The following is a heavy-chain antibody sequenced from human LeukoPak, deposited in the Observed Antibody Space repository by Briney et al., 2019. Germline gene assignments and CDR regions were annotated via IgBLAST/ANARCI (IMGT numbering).Heavy chain of an antibody. CDR3: ATAGQVALATRGQLYYYYMDV. CDR2: FDPEDGET. CDR1: GYTLTELS. D-gene: IGHD2-2*01. Sequence: GASVKVSCKVSGYTLTELSMHWVRQAPGKGLEWMGGFDPEDGETIYAQKFQGRVTMTEDTSTDTAYMELSSLRSEDTAVYYCATAGQVALATRGQLYYYYMDVWGKGTTVTISS. V-gene: IGHV1-24*01. J-gene: IGHJ6*03.